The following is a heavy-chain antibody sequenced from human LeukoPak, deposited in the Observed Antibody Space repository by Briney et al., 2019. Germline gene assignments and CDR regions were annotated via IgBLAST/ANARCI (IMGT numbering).Heavy chain of an antibody. D-gene: IGHD2-2*01. J-gene: IGHJ2*01. Sequence: GGSLRLSCAASGFTFSSYAMSWVRQAPGKGLEWVSAISGSGGSTYYADSVKGRFTISRDNSKNTLYLQMNSLRAEDTAVYYCAKCLGYCSSTSRYGWYFDLWGRGTLVTVSS. CDR3: AKCLGYCSSTSRYGWYFDL. V-gene: IGHV3-23*01. CDR1: GFTFSSYA. CDR2: ISGSGGST.